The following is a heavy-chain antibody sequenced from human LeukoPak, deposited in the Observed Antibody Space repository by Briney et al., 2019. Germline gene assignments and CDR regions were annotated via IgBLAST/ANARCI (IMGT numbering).Heavy chain of an antibody. CDR1: GGSISSSRYY. CDR3: ARRVGDNWFDP. Sequence: PSETLSLTCTVSGGSISSSRYYWGWIRQPPGEGLEWIGSIDYSGSTYYTPSLKSRVTISVDTSKNQFSLRLSSVTAADTAVYYCARRVGDNWFDPWGQGTLVTVSS. CDR2: IDYSGST. V-gene: IGHV4-39*01. J-gene: IGHJ5*02.